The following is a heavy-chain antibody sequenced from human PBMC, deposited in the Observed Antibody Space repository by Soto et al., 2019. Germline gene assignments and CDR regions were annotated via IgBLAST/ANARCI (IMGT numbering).Heavy chain of an antibody. CDR1: GVSIHNSHSF. V-gene: IGHV4-39*01. Sequence: TLSLTCTVSGVSIHNSHSFWAWIRQPPGKGLQFIASVYHNGGAHYNSSLKSRVTISVDTANNQVSLRMRSLTAADTAFYYCGRVVEGATRHTDPDSWGQGILVTVSS. D-gene: IGHD2-21*01. CDR3: GRVVEGATRHTDPDS. CDR2: VYHNGGA. J-gene: IGHJ5*01.